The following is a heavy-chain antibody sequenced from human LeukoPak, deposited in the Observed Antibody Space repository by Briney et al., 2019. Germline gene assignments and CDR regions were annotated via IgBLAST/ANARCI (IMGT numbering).Heavy chain of an antibody. CDR2: INHSGST. Sequence: SETLSLTCAVYRGSFSGYYWSWIRQPPGEGLEWIGEINHSGSTNYNPSLKSRVTISADTSKNQFSLKLSSVTAADTAVYYCARGQYYDFWSDYYGRDAFDFWGQGTMVTVSS. CDR3: ARGQYYDFWSDYYGRDAFDF. D-gene: IGHD3-3*01. J-gene: IGHJ3*01. CDR1: RGSFSGYY. V-gene: IGHV4-34*01.